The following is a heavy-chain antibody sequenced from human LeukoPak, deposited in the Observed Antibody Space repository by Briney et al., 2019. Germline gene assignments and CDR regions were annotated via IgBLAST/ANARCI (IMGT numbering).Heavy chain of an antibody. D-gene: IGHD6-19*01. CDR1: GFPFSSHN. CDR2: ITSSSSNI. Sequence: GGSLRLSCAASGFPFSSHNMNWVRQAPGKGLEWVSYITSSSSNIYYADSVKGRFTISRDNAKNSLYLQTDSLRAEDTAVYYCARAIFSSGWYLIDYWGQGPLVTISS. J-gene: IGHJ4*02. V-gene: IGHV3-21*01. CDR3: ARAIFSSGWYLIDY.